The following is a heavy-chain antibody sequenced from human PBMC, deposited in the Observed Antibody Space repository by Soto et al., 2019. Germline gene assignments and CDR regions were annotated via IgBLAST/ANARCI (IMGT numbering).Heavy chain of an antibody. CDR2: IYPGDSDT. D-gene: IGHD3-10*01. V-gene: IGHV5-51*01. CDR3: ARGPLMVRGVIINHKHAFDI. J-gene: IGHJ3*02. Sequence: PKISCKGSGYSFTSYWIGWVRQMPGKGLEWMGIIYPGDSDTRYSPSFQGQVTISADKSISTAYLQWSSLKASDTAMYYCARGPLMVRGVIINHKHAFDIWGQGTMVTVS. CDR1: GYSFTSYW.